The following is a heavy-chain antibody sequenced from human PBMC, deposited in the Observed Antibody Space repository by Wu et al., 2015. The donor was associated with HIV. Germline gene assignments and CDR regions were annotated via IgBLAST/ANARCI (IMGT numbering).Heavy chain of an antibody. CDR3: ARDSLGYKYGYLVY. CDR1: GGTFGNFA. Sequence: QVQLVQSGGEVKKPGSSVKVSCKASGGTFGNFAVSWVRQAPGQGLEWMGRIIPMYGTTNYAQRFLGTVTMTADESMSTAYMELSSLRSEDTAVYYCARDSLGYKYGYLVYWGQGTLVTVSS. V-gene: IGHV1-69*13. J-gene: IGHJ4*02. D-gene: IGHD5-12*01. CDR2: IIPMYGTT.